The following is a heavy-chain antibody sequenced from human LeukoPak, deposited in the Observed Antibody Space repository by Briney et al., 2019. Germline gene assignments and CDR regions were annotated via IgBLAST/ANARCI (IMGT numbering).Heavy chain of an antibody. J-gene: IGHJ4*02. CDR2: IKQDGSEK. CDR3: ARDHPVGLCLLWFGDASFYFDY. CDR1: GFTFSSYW. D-gene: IGHD3-10*01. V-gene: IGHV3-7*01. Sequence: GGSLRLSCAASGFTFSSYWMSWVRQAPGKGLEWVANIKQDGSEKYYVDSVKGRFTISRDNAKNSLYLQMNRLRAEDTAVYYCARDHPVGLCLLWFGDASFYFDYWGQGTLVTVSS.